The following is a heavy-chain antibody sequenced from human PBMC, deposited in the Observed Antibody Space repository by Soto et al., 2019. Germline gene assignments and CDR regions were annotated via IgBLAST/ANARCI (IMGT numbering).Heavy chain of an antibody. CDR3: ARDHRAAWQQLVRRGHYYYYGMDV. D-gene: IGHD6-13*01. J-gene: IGHJ6*02. V-gene: IGHV1-69*01. CDR1: GGTFSSYA. Sequence: QVQLVQSGAEVKKPGSSVKVSCKASGGTFSSYAISWVRQAPGQGLEWMGGIIPIFGTANYAQKFQGRVTITADESTSTAYMELSSLRSEDTAVYYCARDHRAAWQQLVRRGHYYYYGMDVWGQGTTVTVSS. CDR2: IIPIFGTA.